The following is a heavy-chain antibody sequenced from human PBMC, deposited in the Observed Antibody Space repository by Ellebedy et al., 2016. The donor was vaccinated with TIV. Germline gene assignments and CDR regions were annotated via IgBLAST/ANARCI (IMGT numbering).Heavy chain of an antibody. Sequence: KVSCKGFGYSFTNYWIVWVRQMPGKGLEWMGVISPADSHLRSSPSFQGQVTISADKSISPAYLQWSSLKASDSAMYYCARQSQGGGESGVFDIWGQGTLLTVSS. CDR2: ISPADSHL. CDR3: ARQSQGGGESGVFDI. D-gene: IGHD3-16*01. V-gene: IGHV5-51*01. CDR1: GYSFTNYW. J-gene: IGHJ3*02.